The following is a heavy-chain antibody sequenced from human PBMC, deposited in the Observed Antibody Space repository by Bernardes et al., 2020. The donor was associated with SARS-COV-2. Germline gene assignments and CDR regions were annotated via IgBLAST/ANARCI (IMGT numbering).Heavy chain of an antibody. CDR3: ARADSSGYSGVDY. CDR1: GFTFSSYG. D-gene: IGHD3-22*01. V-gene: IGHV3-33*01. Sequence: GGSLRLSCAASGFTFSSYGMHWVRQAPGKGLEWVAVIWYDGSNKYYGDSVKGRFTISRDNSKNTLYLQMNSLRVEDTAVYYCARADSSGYSGVDYWGQGTLVTVSS. CDR2: IWYDGSNK. J-gene: IGHJ4*02.